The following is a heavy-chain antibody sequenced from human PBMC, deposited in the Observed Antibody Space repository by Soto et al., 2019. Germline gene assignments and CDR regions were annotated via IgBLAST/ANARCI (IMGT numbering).Heavy chain of an antibody. CDR3: ARITAAGTKSNYYYGMDV. J-gene: IGHJ6*02. CDR2: IYYSGST. V-gene: IGHV4-31*03. CDR1: GGSISSGGYY. Sequence: SETLSLTCTVSGGSISSGGYYWSWIRQHPGKGLEWIGYIYYSGSTYYKPSLKSRVTISVDTSKNQFSLKLSSVTAADTAVYYCARITAAGTKSNYYYGMDVWGQGTTVTVSS. D-gene: IGHD6-13*01.